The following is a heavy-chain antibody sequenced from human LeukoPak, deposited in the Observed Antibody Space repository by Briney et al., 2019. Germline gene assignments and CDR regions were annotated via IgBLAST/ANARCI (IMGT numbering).Heavy chain of an antibody. D-gene: IGHD6-6*01. CDR1: GFTFSDYY. CDR2: ISSSGSTI. Sequence: GGSLRLSCATSGFTFSDYYMSWIRQAPGKGLEWVSYISSSGSTIYYADSVKGRFTISRDNAKNSLYLQMNSLRAEDTAVYYCARVKGDIAARPLPGAFDIWGQGTMVTVSS. V-gene: IGHV3-11*04. J-gene: IGHJ3*02. CDR3: ARVKGDIAARPLPGAFDI.